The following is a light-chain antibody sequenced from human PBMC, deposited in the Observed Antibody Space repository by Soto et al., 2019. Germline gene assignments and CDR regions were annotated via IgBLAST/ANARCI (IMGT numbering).Light chain of an antibody. V-gene: IGKV3-15*01. CDR3: QQYNVWPLT. J-gene: IGKJ4*01. CDR1: QSVSSN. Sequence: EIVMTESPATPCVSPGERATLSCRASQSVSSNLAWYQQKPGQTPKLLIYVASTRATGIPARFSGSGSGTEFTLTISSLQSEDFAVYYCQQYNVWPLTFGGGTEVEFK. CDR2: VAS.